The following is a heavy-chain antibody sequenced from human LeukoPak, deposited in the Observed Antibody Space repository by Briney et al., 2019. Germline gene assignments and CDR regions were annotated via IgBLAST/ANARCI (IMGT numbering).Heavy chain of an antibody. D-gene: IGHD2-8*01. V-gene: IGHV4-59*01. CDR1: GGSISSYY. CDR3: ARGVMDHDAFDI. Sequence: SETLSLTCTVSGGSISSYYWSWIRQPPGKGLKWIGYIYYSGSTNYNPSLKSRVTISVDTSKNQFSLKLSSVTAADTAVYYCARGVMDHDAFDIWGQGTMVTVSS. CDR2: IYYSGST. J-gene: IGHJ3*02.